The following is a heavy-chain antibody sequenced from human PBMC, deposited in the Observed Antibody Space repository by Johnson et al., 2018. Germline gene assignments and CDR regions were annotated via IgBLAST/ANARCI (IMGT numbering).Heavy chain of an antibody. Sequence: QVQLQQWGAGLLKPSETLSLTCAVYGGSFSGYKWSWIRQPPGKGLEWIGEIDHSGTTDSNPSLKSRVIISIDTSKSQFSLRLSSVTAADTAVYYCVRVVRGYYRFSYYYMDVWAKGTTVTVSS. D-gene: IGHD3-10*01. V-gene: IGHV4-34*01. CDR3: VRVVRGYYRFSYYYMDV. CDR1: GGSFSGYK. CDR2: IDHSGTT. J-gene: IGHJ6*03.